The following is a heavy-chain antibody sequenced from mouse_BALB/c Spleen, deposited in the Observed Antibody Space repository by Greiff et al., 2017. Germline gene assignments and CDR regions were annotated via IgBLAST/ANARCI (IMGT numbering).Heavy chain of an antibody. CDR2: INPSNGGT. Sequence: QVQLQQPGAELVKPGASVKLSCKASGYTFTSYYMYWVKQRPGQGLEWIGGINPSNGGTNFNEKFKSKATLTVDKSSSTAYMQLSSLTSEDSAVYYCTRESIRYGSTYYFDYWGQGTTLTVSS. V-gene: IGHV1S81*02. CDR1: GYTFTSYY. D-gene: IGHD1-1*01. CDR3: TRESIRYGSTYYFDY. J-gene: IGHJ2*01.